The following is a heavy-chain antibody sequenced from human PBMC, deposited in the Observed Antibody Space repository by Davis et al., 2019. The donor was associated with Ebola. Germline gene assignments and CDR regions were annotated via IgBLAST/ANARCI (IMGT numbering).Heavy chain of an antibody. V-gene: IGHV1-69*04. D-gene: IGHD4-17*01. CDR2: IIPILGIA. J-gene: IGHJ5*02. Sequence: SVKVSCKASGGTFSSYAISWVRQAPGQGLEWMGRIIPILGIANYAQKFQGRVTITADKSTSTAYMELRSLRSDDTAVYYCAREETTVTTLWFDPWGQGTLVTVSS. CDR1: GGTFSSYA. CDR3: AREETTVTTLWFDP.